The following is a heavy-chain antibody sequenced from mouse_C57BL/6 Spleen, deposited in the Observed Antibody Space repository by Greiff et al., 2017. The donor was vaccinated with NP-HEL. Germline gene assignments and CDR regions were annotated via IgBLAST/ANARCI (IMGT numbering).Heavy chain of an antibody. Sequence: QVQLQQPGAELVKPGASVKLSCKASGYTFTSYWMHWVKQRPGQGLEWIGMIHPNSGSTNYNEKFKSKATLTVDKSSSTAYMQLSSLTSDDSAVYYCARAFITTVVDYWGQGTTLTVSS. D-gene: IGHD1-1*01. CDR3: ARAFITTVVDY. J-gene: IGHJ2*01. V-gene: IGHV1-64*01. CDR1: GYTFTSYW. CDR2: IHPNSGST.